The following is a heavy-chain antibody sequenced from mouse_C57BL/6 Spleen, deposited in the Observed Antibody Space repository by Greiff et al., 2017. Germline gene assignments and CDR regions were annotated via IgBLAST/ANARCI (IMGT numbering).Heavy chain of an antibody. V-gene: IGHV5-17*01. CDR2: ISSGSSTI. CDR1: GFTFSDYG. Sequence: DVQLVESGGGLVKPGGSLKLSCAASGFTFSDYGMHWVRQAPEKGLEWVAYISSGSSTIYYADTVKGRFTISRDNAKNTLFLQMTSLRSEDTAMYYCARRITPGVEPYFEDWGQGTTLTVSS. J-gene: IGHJ2*01. D-gene: IGHD1-1*01. CDR3: ARRITPGVEPYFED.